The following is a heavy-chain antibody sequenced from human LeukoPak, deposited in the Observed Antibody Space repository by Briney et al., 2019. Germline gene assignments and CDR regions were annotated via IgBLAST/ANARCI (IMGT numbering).Heavy chain of an antibody. D-gene: IGHD3-22*01. CDR3: ATDYYDSSGSYTVDY. Sequence: GGSLRLSCAASGFTFRTYAMSWVRQAPGKGLKWVSVISGSGGITHYADSVKGRFTISRDNSKNTLCLQMNSLRAEDTAVYYCATDYYDSSGSYTVDYWGQGTLVTVSS. V-gene: IGHV3-23*01. CDR1: GFTFRTYA. J-gene: IGHJ4*02. CDR2: ISGSGGIT.